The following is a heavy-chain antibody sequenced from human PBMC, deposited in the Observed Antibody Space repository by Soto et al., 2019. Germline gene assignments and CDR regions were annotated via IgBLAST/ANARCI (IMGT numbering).Heavy chain of an antibody. D-gene: IGHD5-18*01. Sequence: PGGSLRLSCAASGFTFSNAWMSWVRQAPGKGLEWVAVIWYDGSNKYYADSVKGRFTISRDNSKNTLYLQMNSLRAEDTAVYYCARGWIQLWHDAFDIWGQGTMVTVSS. CDR1: GFTFSNAW. J-gene: IGHJ3*02. CDR3: ARGWIQLWHDAFDI. CDR2: IWYDGSNK. V-gene: IGHV3-33*08.